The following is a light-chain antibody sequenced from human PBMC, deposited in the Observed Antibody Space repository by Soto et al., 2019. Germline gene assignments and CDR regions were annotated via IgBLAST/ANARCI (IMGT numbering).Light chain of an antibody. CDR2: KAS. CDR1: QSVSTY. Sequence: DIQMTQSTSTLSASVGDRVTITCRASQSVSTYLAWYQQKPGKAPNLLIYKASSLESGVPSRFSGSGSGTEFTLTISSLQPDDFATYYCQQYNSDSITFGQGTRLEIK. CDR3: QQYNSDSIT. V-gene: IGKV1-5*03. J-gene: IGKJ5*01.